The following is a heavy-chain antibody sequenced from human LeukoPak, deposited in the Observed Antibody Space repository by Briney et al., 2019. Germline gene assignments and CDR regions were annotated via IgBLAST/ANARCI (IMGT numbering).Heavy chain of an antibody. CDR2: IKQDGSEK. D-gene: IGHD1-26*01. Sequence: GSLRLSCVVSGFTFSSYWMSWVRQAPGKGLEWVANIKQDGSEKYYVDSVKGRFTISRDNAKNSLYLQMNSLRAEDTAVYYCARDQGIVGATVAFDIWGQGTMVTVSS. CDR1: GFTFSSYW. V-gene: IGHV3-7*01. CDR3: ARDQGIVGATVAFDI. J-gene: IGHJ3*02.